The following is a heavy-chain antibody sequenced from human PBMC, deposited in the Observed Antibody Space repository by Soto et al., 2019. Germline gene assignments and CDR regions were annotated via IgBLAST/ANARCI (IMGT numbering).Heavy chain of an antibody. J-gene: IGHJ4*02. Sequence: EVQLVESGGGLVKPGGSLSLSCAASGFTFSSYSMNWVRQAPGKGLEWVSSISSSSTYIYYADSVKGRFTISRDNAKNALYPQMKSLRAGDTAVYFCARVQQLVGVDHWGQGTLVTVSS. CDR2: ISSSSTYI. CDR3: ARVQQLVGVDH. V-gene: IGHV3-21*01. CDR1: GFTFSSYS. D-gene: IGHD6-6*01.